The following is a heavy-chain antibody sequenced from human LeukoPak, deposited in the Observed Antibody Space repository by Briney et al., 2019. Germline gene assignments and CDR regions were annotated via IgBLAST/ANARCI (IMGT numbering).Heavy chain of an antibody. V-gene: IGHV1-2*02. Sequence: ASVKVSCKASGYTFTGYYMHWVRQAPGQGLEWMGWINPNSGGTNYAQKFQGRVTMTRDTSISTAYMELSRLRSDDTAVYYCARAGLLWFGELLDRGAFDYWGQGTLVTVSS. CDR2: INPNSGGT. J-gene: IGHJ4*02. CDR3: ARAGLLWFGELLDRGAFDY. D-gene: IGHD3-10*01. CDR1: GYTFTGYY.